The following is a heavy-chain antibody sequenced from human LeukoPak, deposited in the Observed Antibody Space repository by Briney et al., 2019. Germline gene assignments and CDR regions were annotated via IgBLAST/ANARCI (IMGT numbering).Heavy chain of an antibody. CDR3: ARSGGWLDN. Sequence: SQTLSLTCAISGDSFSSNSAAWNWLRQSPSRGLEWLGSTYQRSKWHNEYAVAVKSLITIKPDTSKNQFSLQLNSVTPEDTAVYYCARSGGWLDNWGQGTLVTVSS. J-gene: IGHJ5*02. D-gene: IGHD2-15*01. CDR1: GDSFSSNSAA. CDR2: TYQRSKWHN. V-gene: IGHV6-1*01.